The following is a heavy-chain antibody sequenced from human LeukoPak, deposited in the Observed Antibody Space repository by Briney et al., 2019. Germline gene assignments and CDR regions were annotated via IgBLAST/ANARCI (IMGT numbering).Heavy chain of an antibody. CDR1: GFTFSSYE. V-gene: IGHV3-48*03. Sequence: PGGSLRLSCAASGFTFSSYEMNWVRQAPGKGLEWVSYISSSGSTIYYADSVKGRFTISRDNAKNSLYLQMNSLRAEDTAVYYCAGVYCSGGRCYSGWFDPWGQGTLVTVSS. D-gene: IGHD2-15*01. J-gene: IGHJ5*02. CDR2: ISSSGSTI. CDR3: AGVYCSGGRCYSGWFDP.